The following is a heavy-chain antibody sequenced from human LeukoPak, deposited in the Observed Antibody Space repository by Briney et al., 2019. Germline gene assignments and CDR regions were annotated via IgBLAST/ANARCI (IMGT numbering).Heavy chain of an antibody. CDR1: GGSFSGYY. J-gene: IGHJ5*02. D-gene: IGHD1-26*01. V-gene: IGHV4-34*01. Sequence: SETLSLTCAVYGGSFSGYYWSWIRQPPGKGLEWIGEINHSGSTNYNPSLKSRVTISVDTSKNQFSLKLSSVTAADTAVYYCARHRSGSYTKHNWFDPWGQGTLVTVSS. CDR3: ARHRSGSYTKHNWFDP. CDR2: INHSGST.